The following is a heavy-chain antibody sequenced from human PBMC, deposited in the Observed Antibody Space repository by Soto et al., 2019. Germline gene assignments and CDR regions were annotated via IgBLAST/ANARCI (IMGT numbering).Heavy chain of an antibody. CDR1: GFTFSSYA. CDR3: AKDGLGYSSGWYGWFDP. J-gene: IGHJ5*02. V-gene: IGHV3-23*01. D-gene: IGHD6-19*01. Sequence: EVQLLESGGGLVQPGGSLRLSCAASGFTFSSYAMSWVRQAPGKGLEWVSAISGSGGSTYYADSVKGRFTISRDNSKNTLYLQMNSLRAEDTAVYYCAKDGLGYSSGWYGWFDPWGQGTLVTVSS. CDR2: ISGSGGST.